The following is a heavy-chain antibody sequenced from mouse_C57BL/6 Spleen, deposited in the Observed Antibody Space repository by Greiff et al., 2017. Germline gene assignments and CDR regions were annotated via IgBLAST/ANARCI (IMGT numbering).Heavy chain of an antibody. V-gene: IGHV1-53*01. CDR1: GYTFTSYW. CDR3: ARPEAYYGSSHWYFDV. Sequence: QVQLQQPGTELVKPGASVKLSCKASGYTFTSYWMHWVKQRPGQGLEWIGNINPSNGGTNYNEKFKSKATLTVDKSSSTAYMQLSSLTSEDSAVYYCARPEAYYGSSHWYFDVWGTGTTVTVSS. D-gene: IGHD1-1*01. CDR2: INPSNGGT. J-gene: IGHJ1*03.